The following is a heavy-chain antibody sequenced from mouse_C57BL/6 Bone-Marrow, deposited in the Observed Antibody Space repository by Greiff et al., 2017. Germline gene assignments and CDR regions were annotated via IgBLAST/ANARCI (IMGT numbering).Heavy chain of an antibody. J-gene: IGHJ2*01. Sequence: QVQLQQPGAELVKPGASVKLSCKASGNTFTSYWMHWVKQRPGQGLEWIGMIYPNSGSTNYNEKFKSKATLTVDKSSSTAYMQLSSLTSEDAAVYYCARWGLRRGDYWGQGTTLTVTS. CDR1: GNTFTSYW. CDR3: ARWGLRRGDY. V-gene: IGHV1-64*01. D-gene: IGHD3-3*01. CDR2: IYPNSGST.